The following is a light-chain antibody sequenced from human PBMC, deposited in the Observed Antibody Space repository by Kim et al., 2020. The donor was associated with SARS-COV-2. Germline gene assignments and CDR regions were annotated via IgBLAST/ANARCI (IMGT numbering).Light chain of an antibody. CDR2: GVS. Sequence: SVSPGERATLSCRASQSVSSNLAWYQQKPGQAPRLLMYGVSTRATDIPARFSGSGSGTEFTLTISSLQSEDFAVYYCQQCNNWPYTFGQGTKLEI. J-gene: IGKJ2*01. V-gene: IGKV3-15*01. CDR1: QSVSSN. CDR3: QQCNNWPYT.